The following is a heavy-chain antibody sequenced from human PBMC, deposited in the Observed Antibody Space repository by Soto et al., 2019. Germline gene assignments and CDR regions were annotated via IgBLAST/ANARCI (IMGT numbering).Heavy chain of an antibody. V-gene: IGHV3-30-3*01. CDR2: ISYDGSNK. J-gene: IGHJ4*02. CDR3: ASGKIYSSSSSRFDY. CDR1: GFTFSSYA. Sequence: QVHLVESGGGVVQPGRSLRLSCAASGFTFSSYAMHWVRQAPGKGLEWVAVISYDGSNKYYADSVKGRFTISRDNSKNTLYLQMNSLRAEDTAVYYCASGKIYSSSSSRFDYWGQGTLVTVSS. D-gene: IGHD6-6*01.